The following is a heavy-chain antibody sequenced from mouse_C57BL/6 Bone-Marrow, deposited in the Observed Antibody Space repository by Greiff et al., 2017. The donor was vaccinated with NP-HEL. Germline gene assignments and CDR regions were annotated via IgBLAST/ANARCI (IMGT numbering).Heavy chain of an antibody. J-gene: IGHJ1*03. CDR2: INPSSGYT. CDR1: GYTFTSYW. V-gene: IGHV1-7*01. D-gene: IGHD1-1*01. CDR3: ASSDYYGSSYGGYWYFDV. Sequence: QVHVKQSGAELAKPGASVKLSCKASGYTFTSYWMHWVKQRPGQGLEWIGYINPSSGYTKYNQKFKDKATLTADKSSSTAYMQLSSLTYEDSAVYYCASSDYYGSSYGGYWYFDVWGTGTTVTVSS.